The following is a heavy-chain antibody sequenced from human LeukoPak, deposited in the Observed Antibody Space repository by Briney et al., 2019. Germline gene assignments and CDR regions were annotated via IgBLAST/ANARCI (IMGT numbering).Heavy chain of an antibody. D-gene: IGHD3-22*01. CDR2: IIPILGIA. CDR3: ASRPMHYYDSSGYYFFDY. CDR1: GGTFSSYA. Sequence: SVKVSCKAPGGTFSSYAISWVRQAPGQGLEWMGRIIPILGIANYAQKFQGRVTITADKSTSTAYMELSSLRSEDTAVYYCASRPMHYYDSSGYYFFDYWGQGTLVTVSS. V-gene: IGHV1-69*04. J-gene: IGHJ4*02.